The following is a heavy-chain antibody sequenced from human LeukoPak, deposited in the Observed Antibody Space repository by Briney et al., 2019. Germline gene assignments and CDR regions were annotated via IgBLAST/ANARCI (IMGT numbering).Heavy chain of an antibody. CDR1: GASIRSYY. CDR2: MYYTESP. Sequence: SETLSLTCTVSGASIRSYYWSWIRQPPGKGLEWIAYMYYTESPRYNPSLKSRVSMSGDSSRNQLSLKLNSVTAADTAVYYCARSYDTNNRQRFDYWGQGILVTVSP. CDR3: ARSYDTNNRQRFDY. J-gene: IGHJ4*02. D-gene: IGHD3-22*01. V-gene: IGHV4-59*08.